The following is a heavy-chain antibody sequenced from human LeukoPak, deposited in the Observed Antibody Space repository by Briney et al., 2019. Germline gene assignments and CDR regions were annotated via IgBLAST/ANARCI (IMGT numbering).Heavy chain of an antibody. CDR2: IKEDGSQI. V-gene: IGHV3-7*01. D-gene: IGHD6-19*01. CDR1: GFSFRTYW. Sequence: AGGSLRLSCAASGFSFRTYWMSWGRQAPGKGLEWVANIKEDGSQIDYVDSVRGRFTIFRDNAKNSLYLQMNSLRAEDTAVYYCARGSSANWFDPWGQGTLVSVSS. J-gene: IGHJ5*02. CDR3: ARGSSANWFDP.